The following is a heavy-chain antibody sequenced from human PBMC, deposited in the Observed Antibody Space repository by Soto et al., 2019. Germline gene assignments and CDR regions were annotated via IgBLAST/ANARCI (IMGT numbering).Heavy chain of an antibody. Sequence: SETLSLTCTVSGGSISSGGYYWSWIRQHPGKGLEWIGYIYYSGSTYYNPSLKSRVTISVDTSKNQFSLKLSSVTAADTAVYYCARDDSRGSSWEFDYWGQGTLVTVSS. CDR2: IYYSGST. J-gene: IGHJ4*02. V-gene: IGHV4-31*03. CDR1: GGSISSGGYY. CDR3: ARDDSRGSSWEFDY. D-gene: IGHD6-13*01.